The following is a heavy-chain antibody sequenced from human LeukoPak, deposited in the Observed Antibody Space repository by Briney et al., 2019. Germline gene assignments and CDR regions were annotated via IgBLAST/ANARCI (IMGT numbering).Heavy chain of an antibody. Sequence: SVKVSCKAFGGTFGSYAISWVRQAPGQGLKWMGGIIPIFGTANYAQKFQGRVTITADESTSTAYMELSSLRSEDTAVYYCARNPDSSTVTGYYYYYMDVWGKGTTVTVSS. CDR3: ARNPDSSTVTGYYYYYMDV. CDR1: GGTFGSYA. CDR2: IIPIFGTA. J-gene: IGHJ6*03. D-gene: IGHD4-11*01. V-gene: IGHV1-69*13.